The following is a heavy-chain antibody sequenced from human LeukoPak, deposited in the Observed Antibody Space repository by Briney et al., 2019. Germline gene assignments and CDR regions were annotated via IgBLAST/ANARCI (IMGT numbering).Heavy chain of an antibody. CDR3: ARSLGWYDY. J-gene: IGHJ4*02. D-gene: IGHD6-19*01. Sequence: PGGSLRLSCAASGFTFRSYWMHWVRQGPGKGLVWVSRISSDGSSTSYADSMKGRFTISRDNAKNTLYLQMSSLRAEDTAVYYCARSLGWYDYWGQGTLVTVSS. V-gene: IGHV3-74*01. CDR2: ISSDGSST. CDR1: GFTFRSYW.